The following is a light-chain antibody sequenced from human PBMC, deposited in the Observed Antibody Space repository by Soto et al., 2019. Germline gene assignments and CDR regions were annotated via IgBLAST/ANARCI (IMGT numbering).Light chain of an antibody. V-gene: IGLV2-8*01. CDR3: SSYAGSNNHV. CDR2: EVN. Sequence: QSALTQPPSASGSPGLSVTISCTGTSSDVGGYNYVSWYQQHPGKAPKLMIYEVNKRPSGVPDRFSASKSGNTASLTVSGLQAEDEADYYCSSYAGSNNHVFGTVTKLTVL. CDR1: SSDVGGYNY. J-gene: IGLJ1*01.